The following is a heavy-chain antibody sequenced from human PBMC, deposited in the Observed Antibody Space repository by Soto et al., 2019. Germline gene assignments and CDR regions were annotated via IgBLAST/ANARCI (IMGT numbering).Heavy chain of an antibody. CDR1: GFSLTTSGVG. V-gene: IGHV2-5*01. Sequence: QITLKESGPTLVKPTQTLTLTCTFSGFSLTTSGVGVGWIRQPPGKALEWLELIYWNDDNRYSPSLQSRLTITKDTSKNQVVRSMTHMDPVDTATDYCARLPSGISCYQSTSCLYFFDYWGQGTLVTVSS. CDR2: IYWNDDN. D-gene: IGHD2-15*01. J-gene: IGHJ4*02. CDR3: ARLPSGISCYQSTSCLYFFDY.